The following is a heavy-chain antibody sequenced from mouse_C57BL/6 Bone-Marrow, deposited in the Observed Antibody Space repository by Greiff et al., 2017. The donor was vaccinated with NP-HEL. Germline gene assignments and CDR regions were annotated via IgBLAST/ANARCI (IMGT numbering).Heavy chain of an antibody. CDR1: GFTFSNYW. Sequence: EVQVVESGGGLVQPVFSLPLSFFSSGFTFSNYWMNWVRQSPEKGLEWVAQIRLKSDNYATHYAESVKGRFTISRDDSKSSVYLQMNNLRAEDTGIYYCNYAWFAYWGQGTLVTVSA. CDR2: IRLKSDNYAT. CDR3: NYAWFAY. V-gene: IGHV6-3*01. D-gene: IGHD2-4*01. J-gene: IGHJ3*01.